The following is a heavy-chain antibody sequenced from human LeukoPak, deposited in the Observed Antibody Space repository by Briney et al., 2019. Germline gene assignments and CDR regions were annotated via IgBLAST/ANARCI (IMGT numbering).Heavy chain of an antibody. CDR3: ARDYGGNSGYYYGMDV. CDR1: GFTLSDYY. D-gene: IGHD4-23*01. Sequence: GGSLRLSCAASGFTLSDYYMSWIRQAPGKGPEWVSYICSSSSYTNYADSVKGRFTISRDNDKNSLYLQMNSLRAEETAVYYCARDYGGNSGYYYGMDVWGQGTTVTVSS. J-gene: IGHJ6*02. V-gene: IGHV3-11*06. CDR2: ICSSSSYT.